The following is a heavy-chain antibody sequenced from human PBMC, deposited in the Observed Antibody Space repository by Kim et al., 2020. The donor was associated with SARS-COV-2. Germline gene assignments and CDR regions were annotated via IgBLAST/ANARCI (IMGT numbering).Heavy chain of an antibody. V-gene: IGHV3-66*01. CDR1: GFTVSSNY. Sequence: GGSLRRSCAASGFTVSSNYMSWVRQAPGKGLEWVSVIYSGGSTYYADSVKGRFTISRDNSKNTLYLQMNSLRAEDTAVYYCARSLYSSSWDPYFDYWGQGTLVTVSS. CDR3: ARSLYSSSWDPYFDY. J-gene: IGHJ4*02. D-gene: IGHD6-13*01. CDR2: IYSGGST.